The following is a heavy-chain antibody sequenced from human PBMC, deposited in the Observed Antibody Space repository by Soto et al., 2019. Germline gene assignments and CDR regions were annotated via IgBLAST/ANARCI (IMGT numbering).Heavy chain of an antibody. D-gene: IGHD2-15*01. CDR3: ARDNGYCSGGSCPSYYYYYGMDV. Sequence: AAVKVSCKASGYTFTSYGISWMRQAPGQGLEWMGWISAYNGNTNYAQKLQGRVTMTTDTSTSTAYMELRSLRSDDTAVYYCARDNGYCSGGSCPSYYYYYGMDVWGQGTTVTVSS. J-gene: IGHJ6*02. V-gene: IGHV1-18*01. CDR1: GYTFTSYG. CDR2: ISAYNGNT.